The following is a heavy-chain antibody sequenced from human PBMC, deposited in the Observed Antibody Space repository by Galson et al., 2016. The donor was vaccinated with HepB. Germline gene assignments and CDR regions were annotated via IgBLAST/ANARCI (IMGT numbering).Heavy chain of an antibody. J-gene: IGHJ4*02. CDR3: QREAKTNGKCGNFDC. Sequence: SLRLSCAGSGRALSRWVMHWARQAPGQGLEWVGPITSDACTKSYAESLKGRATITRDASKNTVYLEMNGLTDDDTAVYYCQREAKTNGKCGNFDCWGPGTLVTVSS. D-gene: IGHD4-23*01. CDR1: GRALSRWV. V-gene: IGHV3-30*03. CDR2: ITSDACTK.